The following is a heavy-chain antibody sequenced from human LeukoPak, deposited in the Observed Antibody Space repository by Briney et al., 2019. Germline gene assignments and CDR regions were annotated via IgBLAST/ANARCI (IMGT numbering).Heavy chain of an antibody. Sequence: ASVKVSCKASGYTFTSYEINWVRQATGQGLEWMGWMNPNSGDTAYAQKFQGRITLTRITSINTAYMELSGLRSEDTAVYYCARGLGTYDSSEHTWPMISFWGQGTLVTVSS. D-gene: IGHD3-22*01. CDR2: MNPNSGDT. CDR1: GYTFTSYE. J-gene: IGHJ4*02. CDR3: ARGLGTYDSSEHTWPMISF. V-gene: IGHV1-8*01.